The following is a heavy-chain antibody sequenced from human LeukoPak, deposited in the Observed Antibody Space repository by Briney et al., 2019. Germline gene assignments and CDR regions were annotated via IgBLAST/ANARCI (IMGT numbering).Heavy chain of an antibody. J-gene: IGHJ4*02. Sequence: PGGSLRLSCAASGFIFSNYAMHWVRQAPGKGLEYVSAISSDGYSTFYANSEKGRLTISRDNSKSTLYLQMGSLRAEDMAVYYCARVQNMGTYDYWGQGTLVTVSS. CDR3: ARVQNMGTYDY. CDR2: ISSDGYST. V-gene: IGHV3-64*01. CDR1: GFIFSNYA.